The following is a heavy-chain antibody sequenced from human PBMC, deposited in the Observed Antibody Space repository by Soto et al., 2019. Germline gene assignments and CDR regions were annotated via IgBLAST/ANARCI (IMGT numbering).Heavy chain of an antibody. CDR2: IWYDGSNK. J-gene: IGHJ1*01. V-gene: IGHV3-33*01. CDR3: ARESGSYVRGCRKNAEYFQH. Sequence: QVQLVESGGGVVQPGRSLRLSCAAPGFTFSSYGMHWVRQAPGKGLEWVAVIWYDGSNKYYADSVKGRFTISRDNSKNTLYVQMNSLRAEETAVYYCARESGSYVRGCRKNAEYFQHWGQGTLVTVSS. D-gene: IGHD1-26*01. CDR1: GFTFSSYG.